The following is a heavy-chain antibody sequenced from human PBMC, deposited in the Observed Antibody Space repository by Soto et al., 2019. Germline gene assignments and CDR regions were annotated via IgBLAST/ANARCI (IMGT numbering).Heavy chain of an antibody. Sequence: SGPTLVNPTQTLTLTCTFSGFSFSTSGMCVSWIRQPPGKALEWLALIDWDDDKFYLTSLKTRLTISRDTSKNQVVLTMTNMDPLDTATYFCARNFYDTGNHYARIDYWGPGTLVTGSS. CDR1: GFSFSTSGMC. D-gene: IGHD3-22*01. CDR2: IDWDDDK. V-gene: IGHV2-70*01. CDR3: ARNFYDTGNHYARIDY. J-gene: IGHJ4*02.